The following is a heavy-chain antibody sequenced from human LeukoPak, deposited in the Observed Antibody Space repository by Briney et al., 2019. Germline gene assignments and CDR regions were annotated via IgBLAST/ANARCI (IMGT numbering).Heavy chain of an antibody. CDR1: GFTFSSYS. V-gene: IGHV3-21*01. J-gene: IGHJ6*03. CDR2: ISSSSSYI. D-gene: IGHD6-6*01. Sequence: GGSLRLSCAASGFTFSSYSMNWVRQAPGKGLEWVSSISSSSSYIYYADSVKGRFTISRDNAKNSLYLQMNSLRAEDTAVYYCARDIIAARGYYYYYMDVWGKGTTVTVSS. CDR3: ARDIIAARGYYYYYMDV.